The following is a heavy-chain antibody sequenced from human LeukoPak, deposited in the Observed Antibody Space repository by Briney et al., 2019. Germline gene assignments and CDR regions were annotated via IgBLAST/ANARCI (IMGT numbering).Heavy chain of an antibody. J-gene: IGHJ5*02. V-gene: IGHV1-2*02. CDR2: INPNSGGT. CDR3: ARMRVGYCSSTSCYWFDP. Sequence: ASVKVYCKASGYTFTGYYMHWVRQAAGQGPEWMGLINPNSGGTNYAQKFQGRVTMTRDTSISTAYMELSRLRSDDTAVYYCARMRVGYCSSTSCYWFDPWGQGTLVTVSS. D-gene: IGHD2-2*01. CDR1: GYTFTGYY.